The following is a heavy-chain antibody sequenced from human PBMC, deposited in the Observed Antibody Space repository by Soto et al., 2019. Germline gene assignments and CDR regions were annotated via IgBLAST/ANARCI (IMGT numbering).Heavy chain of an antibody. CDR1: GYVFTGYL. CDR3: ARRSRSSGD. D-gene: IGHD6-6*01. CDR2: INPDSGGT. Sequence: GASVKVSCKASGYVFTGYLMHWVRQAPGQGFEWLGWINPDSGGTKYAQNFQGRVTMTTDTSISTAYMELGSLTYDDTAVYYCARRSRSSGDWGQGTLVTVSS. V-gene: IGHV1-2*02. J-gene: IGHJ1*01.